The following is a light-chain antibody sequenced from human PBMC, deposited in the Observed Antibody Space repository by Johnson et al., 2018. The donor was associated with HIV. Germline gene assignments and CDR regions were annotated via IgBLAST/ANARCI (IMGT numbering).Light chain of an antibody. CDR3: GTWKSSLSAGGV. CDR1: SSNIGNNY. Sequence: QSVLTQPPSVSAAPGQKVTISCSGSSSNIGNNYVSWYQQLPGTAPKLLIYENNKRPSGIPDRFSGSKSGTSATLGITGLQTGDDADYYCGTWKSSLSAGGVFGTGTKVTVL. CDR2: ENN. V-gene: IGLV1-51*02. J-gene: IGLJ1*01.